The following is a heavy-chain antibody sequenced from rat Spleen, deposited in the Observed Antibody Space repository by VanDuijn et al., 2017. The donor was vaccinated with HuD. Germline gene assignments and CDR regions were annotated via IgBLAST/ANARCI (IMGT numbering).Heavy chain of an antibody. V-gene: IGHV5-7*01. CDR1: GFTFSDYN. CDR3: TRNWDY. J-gene: IGHJ2*01. D-gene: IGHD5-1*01. Sequence: EVQLVESGGGLVQPGRSLKLSCAASGFTFSDYNMAWVRQAPKKGLEWVATITNTGDTTYYPDSMKGRFTISRDIARSTLYLQMNSLRSADTATYYCTRNWDYWGQGVMVTVSS. CDR2: ITNTGDTT.